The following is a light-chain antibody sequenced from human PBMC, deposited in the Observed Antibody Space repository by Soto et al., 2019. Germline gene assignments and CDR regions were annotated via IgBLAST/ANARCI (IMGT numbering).Light chain of an antibody. V-gene: IGKV1-9*01. CDR3: HDLNYDPYT. CDR1: QDISNY. CDR2: GAF. Sequence: DIQLTQSPSFLSAAVGDRVSIICRASQDISNYLTWYQQKPGKAPKLLIFGAFTLQSGVPSRFIGSGSGTEYTLTISSLQTEDFATCYCHDLNYDPYTFGQRTNLEIK. J-gene: IGKJ2*01.